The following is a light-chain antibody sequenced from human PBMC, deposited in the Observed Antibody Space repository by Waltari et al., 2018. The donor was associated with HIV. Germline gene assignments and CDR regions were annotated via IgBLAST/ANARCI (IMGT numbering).Light chain of an antibody. CDR2: EVS. J-gene: IGLJ3*02. CDR1: SFDIYGYNF. Sequence: QSALTQPASVSGSPGQSITISCTGASFDIYGYNFVSWFQHHPDKAPKVIIYEVSNRPSGVSNRFSGSKSGNTASLTISGLQPEDEAEYFCVSYKSSSSPVFGGGTKLTV. V-gene: IGLV2-14*01. CDR3: VSYKSSSSPV.